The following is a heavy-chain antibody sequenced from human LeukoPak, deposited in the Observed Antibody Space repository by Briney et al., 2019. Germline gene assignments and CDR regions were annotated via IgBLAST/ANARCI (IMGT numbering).Heavy chain of an antibody. J-gene: IGHJ3*01. CDR1: GFSFSDYG. Sequence: GGSLRLSCTGSGFSFSDYGMHWVRQAPGKGLEWVSSISSSSSYIYYADSVKGRFTISRDNAKNSLYLQMNSLRAEDTAVYYCAKRMIRGVNHDAFDLWGQGTMVTVSS. V-gene: IGHV3-21*01. D-gene: IGHD3-10*01. CDR2: ISSSSSYI. CDR3: AKRMIRGVNHDAFDL.